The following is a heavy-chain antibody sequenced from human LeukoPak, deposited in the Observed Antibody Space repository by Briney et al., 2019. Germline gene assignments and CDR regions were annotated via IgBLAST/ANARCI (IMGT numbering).Heavy chain of an antibody. Sequence: GGSLRLSCAASGFTFDDYAMSWVRQAPGKGLEWVSSISWSGVSTGYADSVKGRFTISRDNTKNSLLLQMNGLRAKDTAFYYCAKGKDTLNPYWYFDVWGRGTLVTVSS. D-gene: IGHD2-15*01. CDR3: AKGKDTLNPYWYFDV. CDR1: GFTFDDYA. J-gene: IGHJ2*01. V-gene: IGHV3-20*04. CDR2: ISWSGVST.